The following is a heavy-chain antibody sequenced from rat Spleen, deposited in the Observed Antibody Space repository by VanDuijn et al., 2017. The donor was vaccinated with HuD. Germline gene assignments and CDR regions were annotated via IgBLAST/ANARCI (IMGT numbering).Heavy chain of an antibody. V-gene: IGHV3-3*01. Sequence: VQLQESGPGLVKASQSFSLTCSVTAYSILSSYGWNWIRKFPGNKLEWMGYINSEGSTNYNPPLKSQISITRDTSKNQFFLQLTSVTTEDTATYYCARRGLQSYYFDYWGQGVMVTVSS. CDR3: ARRGLQSYYFDY. D-gene: IGHD1-1*01. CDR2: INSEGST. CDR1: AYSILSSYG. J-gene: IGHJ2*01.